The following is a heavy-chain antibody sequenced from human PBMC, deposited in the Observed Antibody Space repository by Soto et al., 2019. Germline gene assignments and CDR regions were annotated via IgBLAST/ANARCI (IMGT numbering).Heavy chain of an antibody. D-gene: IGHD6-19*01. CDR1: GGTLNKHA. CDR3: ARGGTSGWLKGAYDV. CDR2: IIPMFGIP. J-gene: IGHJ3*01. V-gene: IGHV1-69*13. Sequence: ASVKVSCKASGGTLNKHAITWVRRAPGEGLEWLGGIIPMFGIPNYSQKFQGRVTITADDSTNTSHMELTSLTSDDTAVYYCARGGTSGWLKGAYDVWGQGTMVTVSS.